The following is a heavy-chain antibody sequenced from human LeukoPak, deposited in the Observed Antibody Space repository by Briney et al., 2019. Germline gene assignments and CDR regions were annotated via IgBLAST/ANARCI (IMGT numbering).Heavy chain of an antibody. Sequence: GGSLRLSCAVSGFTASSNYMSWVRQAPGKGLVWVSRINEGGSASYADSVKGRFTISRDNGKNTVYLQMNSLRAEDTAVYFCARAPSGWYASDFWGQGTLVTVSS. J-gene: IGHJ4*02. CDR2: INEGGSA. CDR3: ARAPSGWYASDF. CDR1: GFTASSNY. V-gene: IGHV3-74*01. D-gene: IGHD6-19*01.